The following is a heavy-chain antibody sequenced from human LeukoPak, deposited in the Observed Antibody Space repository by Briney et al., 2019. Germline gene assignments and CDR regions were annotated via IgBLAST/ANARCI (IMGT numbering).Heavy chain of an antibody. D-gene: IGHD3-9*01. V-gene: IGHV1-69*01. CDR1: GVTFSSYA. CDR2: IIPIFGTA. J-gene: IGHJ4*02. Sequence: GASVKVSCKASGVTFSSYAISWVRQAPGQGLEWMGGIIPIFGTANYAQKFQGRVTITADESTSTAYMELSSLRSEDTAVYYCARDAGYGLDHWGQGTLVTVSS. CDR3: ARDAGYGLDH.